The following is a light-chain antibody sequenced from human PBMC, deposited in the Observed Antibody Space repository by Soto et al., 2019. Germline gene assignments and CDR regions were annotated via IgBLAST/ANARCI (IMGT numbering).Light chain of an antibody. CDR1: SSDVGSYNL. CDR3: CSYAGSSTFVYV. J-gene: IGLJ1*01. V-gene: IGLV2-23*02. CDR2: EVS. Sequence: LTQPACVSGSPGQSITISCTGTSSDVGSYNLVSWYQQHPGKAPKLMIYEVSKRPPGVSNRFSGSKSGNTASLTISGLQAEDEADYYCCSYAGSSTFVYVFGTGTKVTVL.